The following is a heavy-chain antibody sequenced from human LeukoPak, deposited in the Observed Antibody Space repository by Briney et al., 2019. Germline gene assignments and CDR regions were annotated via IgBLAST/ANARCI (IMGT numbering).Heavy chain of an antibody. D-gene: IGHD3-10*01. V-gene: IGHV4-59*01. Sequence: SETLSLTCTVSGGSISSYYWSWIRQLPGKRLEWIGYIYYSGSTNYNPSLKSRVTISVDTSKNQFSLKLSSVTAADTAVYYCARVEWFGESDDAFDIWGQGTMVTVSS. CDR3: ARVEWFGESDDAFDI. CDR1: GGSISSYY. J-gene: IGHJ3*02. CDR2: IYYSGST.